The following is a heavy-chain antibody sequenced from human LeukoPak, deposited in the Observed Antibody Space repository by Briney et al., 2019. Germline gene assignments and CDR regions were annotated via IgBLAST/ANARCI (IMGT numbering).Heavy chain of an antibody. V-gene: IGHV1-69*05. CDR2: IIPIFDAT. CDR1: GGTFSSYA. D-gene: IGHD6-25*01. Sequence: ASVKVSCKASGGTFSSYASSWVRQAPGQGLEWMGGIIPIFDATNYAQKFQGRVTITTDESTSTAYMELSSLRSEDTAVYYCARDLKYSSAPDFDKTFYPWGQGTLVTVSS. J-gene: IGHJ5*02. CDR3: ARDLKYSSAPDFDKTFYP.